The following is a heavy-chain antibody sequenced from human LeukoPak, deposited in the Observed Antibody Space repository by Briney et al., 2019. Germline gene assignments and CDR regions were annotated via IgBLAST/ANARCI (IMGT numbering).Heavy chain of an antibody. Sequence: ASVKVSCKASGYTFTSYGISWVQQAPGQGLEWMGWINPNSGGTNYAQKFQGRVTMTRDTSISTAYMELSRLRSDDTAVYYCASGIEYCSSTSCYGLDYWGQGTLVTVSS. CDR3: ASGIEYCSSTSCYGLDY. J-gene: IGHJ4*02. CDR1: GYTFTSYG. D-gene: IGHD2-2*01. V-gene: IGHV1-2*02. CDR2: INPNSGGT.